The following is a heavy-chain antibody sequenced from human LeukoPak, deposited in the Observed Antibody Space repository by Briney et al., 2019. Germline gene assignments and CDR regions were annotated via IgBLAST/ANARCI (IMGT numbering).Heavy chain of an antibody. D-gene: IGHD2-15*01. V-gene: IGHV1-2*02. Sequence: ASVKVSCKASGYTITGYYMHWVRQAPGQGLEWMGWINPNSGGTNYAQKFQGRVTMTRDTSISTAYMELSRLRSDDTAVYYCAREIEDIVVVVAARGNWFDPWGQGTLVTVSS. CDR3: AREIEDIVVVVAARGNWFDP. CDR1: GYTITGYY. J-gene: IGHJ5*02. CDR2: INPNSGGT.